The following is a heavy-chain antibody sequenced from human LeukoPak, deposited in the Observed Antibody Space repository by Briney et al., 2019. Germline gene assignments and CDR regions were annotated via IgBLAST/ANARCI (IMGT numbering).Heavy chain of an antibody. V-gene: IGHV3-30*02. CDR2: IQYDGTNK. D-gene: IGHD2-15*01. Sequence: PGGSLRLSCAASGFTFSSYAVHWVRQAPGKGLEWVTFIQYDGTNKYYADSVKGRFTISRDNSKNTLYLQMNSLRAEDTAVYYCARAPGYCSGGSCYFDYWGQGTLVTVSS. CDR1: GFTFSSYA. CDR3: ARAPGYCSGGSCYFDY. J-gene: IGHJ4*02.